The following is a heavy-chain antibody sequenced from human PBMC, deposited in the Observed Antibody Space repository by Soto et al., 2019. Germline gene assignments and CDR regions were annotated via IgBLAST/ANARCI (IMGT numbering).Heavy chain of an antibody. CDR3: AREIVVVTAMPFSYFDY. V-gene: IGHV4-31*03. Sequence: QVQLQESGPGLVKPSQTLSLTCTVSGGSISSGGYYWSWIRQHPGKGLEWIGYIYYSGSTYYNPSLKSRVTISADTSKNQFSLKLSSVTAADTAVYYCAREIVVVTAMPFSYFDYWGQGTLVTVSS. CDR1: GGSISSGGYY. J-gene: IGHJ4*02. CDR2: IYYSGST. D-gene: IGHD2-21*02.